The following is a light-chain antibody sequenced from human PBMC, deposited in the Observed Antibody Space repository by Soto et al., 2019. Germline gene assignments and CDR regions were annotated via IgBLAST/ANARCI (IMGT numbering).Light chain of an antibody. Sequence: DIQMTQSPSSLSASVGDRVTITCRASQSISSYLNWYQQKPGKAPKLLIYAASSSQSGVPSRFCGGGSGTYFTLTSSRLQPEDFATYDGQQSYSTPRFTFGPGTKVDIK. CDR3: QQSYSTPRFT. J-gene: IGKJ3*01. V-gene: IGKV1-39*01. CDR1: QSISSY. CDR2: AAS.